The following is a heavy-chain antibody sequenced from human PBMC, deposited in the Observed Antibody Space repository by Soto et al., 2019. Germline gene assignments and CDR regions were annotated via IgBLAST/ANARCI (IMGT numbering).Heavy chain of an antibody. CDR2: INPNSGGT. V-gene: IGHV1-2*04. Sequence: GASVKVSCKASGYTFTGDYMHWVRQAPGQGLEWMGWINPNSGGTNYAQKFQGWVTMTRDTSISTAYMELSRLRSDDTAVYYCARDSFPQEQQPGFDTNYYYGMDVWGQGTTVTVSS. D-gene: IGHD6-13*01. CDR3: ARDSFPQEQQPGFDTNYYYGMDV. CDR1: GYTFTGDY. J-gene: IGHJ6*02.